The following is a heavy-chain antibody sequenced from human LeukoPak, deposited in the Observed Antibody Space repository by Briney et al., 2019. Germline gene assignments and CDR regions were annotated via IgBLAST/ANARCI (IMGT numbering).Heavy chain of an antibody. CDR1: GFTFSSYA. V-gene: IGHV3-13*01. CDR2: IDTAGDT. J-gene: IGHJ6*02. CDR3: ARKAWRYGMDV. D-gene: IGHD3-3*01. Sequence: TWGSLRLSCAASGFTFSSYAMHWVRQATGRGLEWVSGIDTAGDTHFADSVKGRFTISRENAKNSLYLQMNSLRAGDTAVYYCARKAWRYGMDVGGQGTMVTVSS.